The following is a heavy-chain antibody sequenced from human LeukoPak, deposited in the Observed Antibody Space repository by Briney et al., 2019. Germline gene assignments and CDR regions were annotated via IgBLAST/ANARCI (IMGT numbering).Heavy chain of an antibody. CDR2: ISSSGSTI. CDR1: GFTFSSYE. J-gene: IGHJ2*01. V-gene: IGHV3-48*03. CDR3: ARDSDGYFDL. Sequence: SGGSLRLSCAASGFTFSSYEMNWVRQAPGKGLEWVSYISSSGSTIYYADSVKGRFTISRDNAKNSLYLQMNSLRAEDTAVYYCARDSDGYFDLWGRGTLVTVSS.